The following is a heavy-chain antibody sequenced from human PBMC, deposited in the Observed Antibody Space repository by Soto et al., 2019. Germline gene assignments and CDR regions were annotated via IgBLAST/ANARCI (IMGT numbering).Heavy chain of an antibody. CDR2: INPNSGGT. V-gene: IGHV1-2*02. D-gene: IGHD2-8*01. Sequence: ASVKVSCKASGYTFTSYGISWVRQAPGQGLEWMGWINPNSGGTNYAQKFQGRVTMTRDTSISTAYMELSRLRSDDTAVYYCARAKYDTVDYWGQGTLVTVSS. J-gene: IGHJ4*02. CDR1: GYTFTSYG. CDR3: ARAKYDTVDY.